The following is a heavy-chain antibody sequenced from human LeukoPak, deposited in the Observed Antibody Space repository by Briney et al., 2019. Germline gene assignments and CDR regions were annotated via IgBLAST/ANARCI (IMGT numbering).Heavy chain of an antibody. Sequence: PGGSLRLSCAASGFTFSSYWMSWVRQATGKGLEWVSTIRGSGGSTYYADSVTGRFTISRDNSKNTLYLQMNSLRAEDTAVYYCAKRPYYDILTGPEFDYWGQGTLVTVSS. D-gene: IGHD3-9*01. CDR1: GFTFSSYW. CDR3: AKRPYYDILTGPEFDY. V-gene: IGHV3-23*01. CDR2: IRGSGGST. J-gene: IGHJ4*02.